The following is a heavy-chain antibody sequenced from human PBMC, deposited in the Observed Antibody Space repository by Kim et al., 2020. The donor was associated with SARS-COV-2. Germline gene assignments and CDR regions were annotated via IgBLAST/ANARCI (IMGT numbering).Heavy chain of an antibody. Sequence: ASVKVSCKASGYTFTSYGISWVRQAPGQGLEWMGWISAYNGNTNYAQKLQGRVTMTTDTSTSTAYMELRSLRSDDTAVYYCARGAVGATRGYYYYYGMDVWGQGTTVTVSS. CDR2: ISAYNGNT. D-gene: IGHD1-26*01. J-gene: IGHJ6*02. V-gene: IGHV1-18*01. CDR1: GYTFTSYG. CDR3: ARGAVGATRGYYYYYGMDV.